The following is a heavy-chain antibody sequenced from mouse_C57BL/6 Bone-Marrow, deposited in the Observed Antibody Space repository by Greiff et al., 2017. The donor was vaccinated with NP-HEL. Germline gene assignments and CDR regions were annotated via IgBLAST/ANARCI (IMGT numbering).Heavy chain of an antibody. Sequence: QVQLQQPGAELVMPGASVKLSCKASGYTFTSYWMHWVKQRPGQGLEWIGELDPSDSYTNYNQKFKGKSTLTVDKSSSTAYMQLSSLTSEDSAVYYCARETGPYAMDYWGQGTSVTVSS. CDR3: ARETGPYAMDY. CDR1: GYTFTSYW. CDR2: LDPSDSYT. D-gene: IGHD4-1*01. J-gene: IGHJ4*01. V-gene: IGHV1-69*01.